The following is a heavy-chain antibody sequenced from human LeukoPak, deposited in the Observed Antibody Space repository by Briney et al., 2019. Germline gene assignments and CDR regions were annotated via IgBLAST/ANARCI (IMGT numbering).Heavy chain of an antibody. D-gene: IGHD3-3*01. CDR1: GGSISSYY. Sequence: SETLSLTCTVSGGSISSYYWSWIRQPPGKGLEWIGYIYYSGSTNYNPSLKSRVTISVDTSKNQFSLKLSSVTAADTAVYYCARGTYHDFWSGYSTSDYFDYWSQGTLVTVSS. CDR2: IYYSGST. CDR3: ARGTYHDFWSGYSTSDYFDY. V-gene: IGHV4-59*01. J-gene: IGHJ4*02.